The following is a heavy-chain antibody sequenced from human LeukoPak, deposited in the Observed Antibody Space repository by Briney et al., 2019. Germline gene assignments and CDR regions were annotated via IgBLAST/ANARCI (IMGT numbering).Heavy chain of an antibody. V-gene: IGHV4-59*01. J-gene: IGHJ3*02. D-gene: IGHD5-18*01. CDR2: IYYSGST. Sequence: PETLSLTCTVSGGSISSYYWTWIRQPPGKGLEWIGYIYYSGSTTYNPSLKSRVTISADTSKNQFSLKLSSVTAADTAVYYCARSGYREGADALDIWGQGTMVTVSS. CDR3: ARSGYREGADALDI. CDR1: GGSISSYY.